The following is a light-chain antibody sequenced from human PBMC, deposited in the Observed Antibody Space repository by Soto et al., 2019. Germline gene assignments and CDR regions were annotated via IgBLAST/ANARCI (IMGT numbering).Light chain of an antibody. CDR1: QSISSY. V-gene: IGKV1-39*01. Sequence: DIQMTQSPSSLPASVGERVTISCRASQSISSYLNWYQQKPGKAPKLLIYAASSLQSGVPSRFSGSGSGRDFTLIISSLQPEDFATYYCQQSYSTPPYTFGQGTKLEIK. J-gene: IGKJ2*01. CDR3: QQSYSTPPYT. CDR2: AAS.